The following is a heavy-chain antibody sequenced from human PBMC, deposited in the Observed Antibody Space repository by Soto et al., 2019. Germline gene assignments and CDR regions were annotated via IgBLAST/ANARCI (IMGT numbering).Heavy chain of an antibody. V-gene: IGHV3-7*03. CDR2: MNEDGSER. J-gene: IGHJ4*02. D-gene: IGHD4-4*01. Sequence: EVQLVESGGGLVQPGGSLRLSCAVSGFSFSSAWMTWIRQAPGKGLERVAIMNEDGSERYYVDSVKGRFTISRDNATNALFLQMNSMRVEDTAVNFCARDRAYSRFDYWGQGSLVTVSS. CDR3: ARDRAYSRFDY. CDR1: GFSFSSAW.